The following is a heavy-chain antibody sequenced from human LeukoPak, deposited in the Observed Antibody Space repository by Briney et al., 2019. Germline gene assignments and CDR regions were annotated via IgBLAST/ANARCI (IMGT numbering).Heavy chain of an antibody. CDR2: ISGSGDST. J-gene: IGHJ4*02. Sequence: GGSLRLSCAASGFTFSSYAMSWVRQAPGKGLEWVSTISGSGDSTYYADSVKGRFTISRDNSKNTLWLQMNSLRAEDTAVYFCAKDAYSGRDSDYWGQGTLVTVSS. CDR3: AKDAYSGRDSDY. V-gene: IGHV3-23*01. CDR1: GFTFSSYA. D-gene: IGHD1-26*01.